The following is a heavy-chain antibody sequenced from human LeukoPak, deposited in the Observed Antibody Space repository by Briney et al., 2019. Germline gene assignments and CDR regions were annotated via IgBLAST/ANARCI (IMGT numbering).Heavy chain of an antibody. Sequence: GGSLRLSCAASGFTFSSYWMSWVRQAPGRGLEWVANIKQDGSEKHYVDSVKARFTFSRDNAKNSLYLQMNSLRPEDTAMYYCARVSDCGGDCYPGLFDYWGQGTLVTVSS. V-gene: IGHV3-7*01. CDR2: IKQDGSEK. CDR3: ARVSDCGGDCYPGLFDY. D-gene: IGHD2-21*01. CDR1: GFTFSSYW. J-gene: IGHJ4*02.